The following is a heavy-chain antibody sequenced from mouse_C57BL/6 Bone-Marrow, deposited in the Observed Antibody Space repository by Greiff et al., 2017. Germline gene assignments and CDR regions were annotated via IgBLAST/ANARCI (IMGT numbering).Heavy chain of an antibody. V-gene: IGHV14-3*01. CDR1: GFNIKNTY. D-gene: IGHD3-3*01. CDR3: ARYPKLGYFGGDY. CDR2: IDPANGNT. J-gene: IGHJ4*01. Sequence: VQLKQSVAELVRPGASVKLSCTASGFNIKNTYMHWVKQRPEQGLEWIGRIDPANGNTKYAPKFQGKATITADTSSNTAYLQLSSLTSEDTAIYYGARYPKLGYFGGDYWGQGTSVTVSS.